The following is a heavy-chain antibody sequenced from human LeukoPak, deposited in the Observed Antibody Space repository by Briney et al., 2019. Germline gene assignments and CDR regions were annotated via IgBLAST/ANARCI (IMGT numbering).Heavy chain of an antibody. CDR2: IKQDGSEK. J-gene: IGHJ6*02. V-gene: IGHV3-7*01. Sequence: PGGSLRLSGAASGFTFSSYWMSWVRQAPGKGLEWVANIKQDGSEKYYVYSVKGRFTISRDNAKNSLYLQMNSLRAEDTAVYYCARLPGIAVAGMPYYYYYGMDVWGQGTTVTVSS. CDR3: ARLPGIAVAGMPYYYYYGMDV. D-gene: IGHD6-19*01. CDR1: GFTFSSYW.